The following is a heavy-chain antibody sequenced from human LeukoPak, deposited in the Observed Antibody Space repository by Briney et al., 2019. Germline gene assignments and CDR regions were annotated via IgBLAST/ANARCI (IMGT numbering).Heavy chain of an antibody. CDR1: GGTFSSYA. V-gene: IGHV1-69*04. J-gene: IGHJ6*02. D-gene: IGHD4-23*01. CDR2: IIPIFGIA. Sequence: GASVKVSCKASGGTFSSYAISWVRQAPGQGLEWMGRIIPIFGIANYAQKFQGRVTITADKSTSTAYMELSSLRSEDTAVYYCARVQTHYGGNSYYYYGMDVWGQGTTVIVSS. CDR3: ARVQTHYGGNSYYYYGMDV.